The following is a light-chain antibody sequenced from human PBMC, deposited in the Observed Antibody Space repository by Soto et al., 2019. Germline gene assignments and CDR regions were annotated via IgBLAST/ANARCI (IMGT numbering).Light chain of an antibody. J-gene: IGKJ4*01. V-gene: IGKV1-12*01. CDR2: AAS. Sequence: DIHMTQSPSSLSASVGYGFTITCRASQSIASWLTWYQQKPGKAPKVLIYAASRLQSGVPSRFRGSESGTTFTLTITNLQPEDFETYYCQQASSSPLTFGGGTKVDIK. CDR3: QQASSSPLT. CDR1: QSIASW.